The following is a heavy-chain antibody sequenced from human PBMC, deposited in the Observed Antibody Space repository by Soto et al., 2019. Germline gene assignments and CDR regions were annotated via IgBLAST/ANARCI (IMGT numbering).Heavy chain of an antibody. CDR2: IIPIFGTA. V-gene: IGHV1-69*13. J-gene: IGHJ5*02. D-gene: IGHD6-13*01. CDR1: GGTFSSYA. CDR3: ARDRGIAAACSPHNWFDP. Sequence: SVKVSCKASGGTFSSYAISWVRQAPGQGLEWMGGIIPIFGTANYAQKFQGRVTITADESTSTAYMELSSLRSEDTAEYYCARDRGIAAACSPHNWFDPCGQGTLVTVSS.